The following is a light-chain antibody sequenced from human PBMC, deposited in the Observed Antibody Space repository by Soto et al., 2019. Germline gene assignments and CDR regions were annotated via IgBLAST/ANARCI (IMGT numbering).Light chain of an antibody. Sequence: QSVLTQPPSVSAAPGQKVTISCSGSSSNIGNNYVSWYQQVPGTAPKLLIYDNNKRPSGNPDRFSGSKSGTSATLGISGLQTGDEADYYCGTWDSSLSVHVLGTGTKVTV. J-gene: IGLJ1*01. CDR1: SSNIGNNY. V-gene: IGLV1-51*01. CDR2: DNN. CDR3: GTWDSSLSVHV.